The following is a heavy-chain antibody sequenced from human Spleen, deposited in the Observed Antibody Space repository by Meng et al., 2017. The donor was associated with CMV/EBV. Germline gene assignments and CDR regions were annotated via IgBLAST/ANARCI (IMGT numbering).Heavy chain of an antibody. V-gene: IGHV3-23*01. CDR2: FSGTYGRT. CDR3: ASGYYYDSSGGYYSYGMDV. CDR1: GVSFSNYA. J-gene: IGHJ6*02. Sequence: GESLKISCAASGVSFSNYAMSWVRQAPGKGLEWVSVFSGTYGRTYSADSVKGRFTISRDNSKNTLYLQMNTLRAEDTAVYYCASGYYYDSSGGYYSYGMDVWGQGTTVTVSS. D-gene: IGHD3-22*01.